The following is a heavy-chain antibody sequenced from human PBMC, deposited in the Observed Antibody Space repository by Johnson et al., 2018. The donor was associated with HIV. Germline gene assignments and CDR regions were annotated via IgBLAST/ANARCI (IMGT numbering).Heavy chain of an antibody. CDR1: GFTFSSYE. CDR3: ARDDLRDTGAFDI. J-gene: IGHJ3*02. Sequence: HVQLVESGGGVVQPGRSLRLSCAVSGFTFSSYEMHWVRQAPGKGLEWVAIISYDGSNKYYADSVKGRFTISRDNSKNTLYLQMNSLRAEDTAVYYCARDDLRDTGAFDIWGQGTMVTVSS. CDR2: ISYDGSNK. V-gene: IGHV3-30-3*01. D-gene: IGHD2-8*02.